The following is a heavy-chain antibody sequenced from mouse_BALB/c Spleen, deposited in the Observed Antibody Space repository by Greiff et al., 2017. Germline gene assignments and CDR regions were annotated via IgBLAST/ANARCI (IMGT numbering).Heavy chain of an antibody. CDR3: ARGDDTLYAMDY. Sequence: EVHLVESGPGLVKPSQSLSLTCTVTGYSITSDYAWNWIRQFPGNKLEWMGYISYSGSTSYNPSLKSRISITRDTSKNQFFLQLNSVTTEDTATYYCARGDDTLYAMDYWGQGTSVTVSS. D-gene: IGHD2-3*01. CDR2: ISYSGST. V-gene: IGHV3-2*02. J-gene: IGHJ4*01. CDR1: GYSITSDYA.